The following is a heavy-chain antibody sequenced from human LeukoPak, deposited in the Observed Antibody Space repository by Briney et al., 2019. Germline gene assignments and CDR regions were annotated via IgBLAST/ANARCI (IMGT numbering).Heavy chain of an antibody. J-gene: IGHJ6*03. D-gene: IGHD3-3*01. V-gene: IGHV3-21*01. Sequence: GGSLRLSCAASGFTFNNYNMNWVRQAPGKALEWVSSISSSSNYIYYADSVKGRFTISRDNAKNSLYLQMNSLRAEDTAVYYCARAVREWLLYYYYYMDVWGKGTTVTVSS. CDR1: GFTFNNYN. CDR2: ISSSSNYI. CDR3: ARAVREWLLYYYYYMDV.